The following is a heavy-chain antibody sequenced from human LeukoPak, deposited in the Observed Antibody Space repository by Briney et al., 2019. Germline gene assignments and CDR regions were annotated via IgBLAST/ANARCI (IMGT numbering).Heavy chain of an antibody. CDR1: GFNFNSFW. CDR3: ARMMRTSITQNWFDP. V-gene: IGHV5-51*01. J-gene: IGHJ5*02. CDR2: IFPGDSNT. Sequence: PGESLKISCSGSGFNFNSFWIAWVRQMPGKGLEWMGIIFPGDSNTIYSPSFEGQVTISADKSINTAYLQWDTLKASDTAMYYCARMMRTSITQNWFDPWGQGTLVTVSS. D-gene: IGHD1-14*01.